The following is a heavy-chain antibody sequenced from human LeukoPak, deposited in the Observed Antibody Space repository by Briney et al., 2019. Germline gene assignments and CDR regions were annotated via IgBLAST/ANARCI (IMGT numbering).Heavy chain of an antibody. J-gene: IGHJ4*02. CDR3: ARDPWITMVRGVITDLDY. Sequence: ASVKVSCKASGYTFTSYGISWVRQAPGQGLEWMGWISAYNGNTNYAQKPQGRVTMTTDTSTSTAYMELRSLRSDDTAVYYCARDPWITMVRGVITDLDYWGQGTLVTVSS. V-gene: IGHV1-18*01. D-gene: IGHD3-10*01. CDR2: ISAYNGNT. CDR1: GYTFTSYG.